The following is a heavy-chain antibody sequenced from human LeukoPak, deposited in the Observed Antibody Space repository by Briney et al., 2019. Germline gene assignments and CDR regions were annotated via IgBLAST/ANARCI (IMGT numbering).Heavy chain of an antibody. Sequence: PGGSLRLSCAASGFTSSSYSMNWVRQAPGKGLEWVSYISSSSSTIYYADSVEGRFTISRDNAKNSLYLQMNSLRAEDTAVYYCAREGLNYYDSSGYYDDYWGQGTLVTVSS. D-gene: IGHD3-22*01. V-gene: IGHV3-48*01. CDR3: AREGLNYYDSSGYYDDY. J-gene: IGHJ4*02. CDR1: GFTSSSYS. CDR2: ISSSSSTI.